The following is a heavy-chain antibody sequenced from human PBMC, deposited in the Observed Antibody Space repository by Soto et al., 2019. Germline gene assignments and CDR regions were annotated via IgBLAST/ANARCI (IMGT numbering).Heavy chain of an antibody. CDR1: GFTVRSSP. V-gene: IGHV3-23*01. Sequence: GGFLRLSCAVSGFTVRSSPMSWVRRAPGKGLEWVSGINGGDDSKHYAESVRGRFTIIRDNSKNTLLLQMNSLRVEDTAIYYCASRPDLGGGPFDYWGQGALVTVSS. CDR2: INGGDDSK. D-gene: IGHD3-16*01. CDR3: ASRPDLGGGPFDY. J-gene: IGHJ4*02.